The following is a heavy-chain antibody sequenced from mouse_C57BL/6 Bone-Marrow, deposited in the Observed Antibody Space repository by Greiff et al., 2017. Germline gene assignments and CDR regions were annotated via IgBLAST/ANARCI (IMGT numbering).Heavy chain of an antibody. Sequence: QVQLQQSGPELVKPGASVKISCKASGYAFSSSWMNWVKQRPGKGLEWIGRIYPGDGDTNYNGKFKGKATLTADKSSSTAYMQLSSLTSEDSAVYFCARDYAGFAYWGQGTLVTVSA. D-gene: IGHD1-1*02. V-gene: IGHV1-82*01. J-gene: IGHJ3*01. CDR3: ARDYAGFAY. CDR2: IYPGDGDT. CDR1: GYAFSSSW.